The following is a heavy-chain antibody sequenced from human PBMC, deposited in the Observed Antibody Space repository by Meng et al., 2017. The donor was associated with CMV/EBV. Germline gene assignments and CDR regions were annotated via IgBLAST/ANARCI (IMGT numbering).Heavy chain of an antibody. CDR2: IIPIFGTA. V-gene: IGHV1-69*05. J-gene: IGHJ4*02. CDR3: ATPSAGYSSRWYDY. Sequence: KASGGTFSSYAISWVRQAPGQGLEWMGGIIPIFGTANYAQKFQGRVTITTDESTSTAYMELSSLRSEDTAVYYCATPSAGYSSRWYDYWGQGTLVTVSS. D-gene: IGHD6-13*01. CDR1: GGTFSSYA.